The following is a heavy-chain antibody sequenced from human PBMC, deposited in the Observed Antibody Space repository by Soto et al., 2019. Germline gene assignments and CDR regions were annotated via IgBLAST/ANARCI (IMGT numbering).Heavy chain of an antibody. Sequence: SETLSLTCTVSGDSISSHHWSWIRQPPGKGLEWIAYIYSSGSTNYNPSLKSRVTISVDTSKTQFSLKLNSVTAADTAVYYCARLGYYDSADLDSWGQGTQVTVSS. CDR2: IYSSGST. D-gene: IGHD3-22*01. J-gene: IGHJ4*02. CDR1: GDSISSHH. V-gene: IGHV4-4*09. CDR3: ARLGYYDSADLDS.